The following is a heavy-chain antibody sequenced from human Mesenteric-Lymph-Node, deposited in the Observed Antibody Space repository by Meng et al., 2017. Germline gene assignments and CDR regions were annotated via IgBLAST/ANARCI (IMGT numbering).Heavy chain of an antibody. CDR3: ARTYSRDWGDFDL. J-gene: IGHJ2*01. D-gene: IGHD3-22*01. CDR1: GGSLSGAY. V-gene: IGHV4-34*12. CDR2: IIHGGSP. Sequence: QVKLRRWGHGLVKPPWTLPLSCAVNGGSLSGAYWNWIRQSSGKGLEWIGEIIHGGSPSYNPSLKSRVTISIDTSKNQLSLMLSSVTAADTAVYYCARTYSRDWGDFDLWGHGTLVTVSS.